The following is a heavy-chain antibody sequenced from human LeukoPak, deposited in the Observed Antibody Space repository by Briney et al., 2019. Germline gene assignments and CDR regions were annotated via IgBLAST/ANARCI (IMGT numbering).Heavy chain of an antibody. Sequence: SETLSLTCTVSGGSISSSSYYWGWIRQPPGKGLEWIGGIYYSGSTYYNPSLKSRVTISVDTSKNQFSLKLSSVTAADTAVYYCARGRRRLYDSSGSLGGWFDPWGQGTLVTVSS. CDR2: IYYSGST. D-gene: IGHD3-22*01. J-gene: IGHJ5*02. CDR1: GGSISSSSYY. CDR3: ARGRRRLYDSSGSLGGWFDP. V-gene: IGHV4-39*07.